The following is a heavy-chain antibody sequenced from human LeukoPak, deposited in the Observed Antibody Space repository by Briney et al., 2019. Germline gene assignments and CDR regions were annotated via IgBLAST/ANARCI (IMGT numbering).Heavy chain of an antibody. CDR3: ARDQSPHYYDSSGYSY. CDR2: INPNSGGT. D-gene: IGHD3-22*01. CDR1: GYTFTGYY. J-gene: IGHJ4*02. V-gene: IGHV1-2*02. Sequence: ASVKVSFKASGYTFTGYYMHWVRQAPGQGLEWMGWINPNSGGTNYAQKFQGRVTMTRDTSISTAYMELSRLRSDDTAVYYCARDQSPHYYDSSGYSYWGQGTLVTVSS.